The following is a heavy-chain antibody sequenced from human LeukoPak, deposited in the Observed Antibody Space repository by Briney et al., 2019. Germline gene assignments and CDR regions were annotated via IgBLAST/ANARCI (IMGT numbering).Heavy chain of an antibody. J-gene: IGHJ3*01. Sequence: GGSLRLSCAASGFTLSNAWMNWVRQAPGKGLEWVGLIKSKTNGETRDYAAPVKGRFTISRDDSDNTLYLQMNSLKNEDTAVYYCTAGPLDIVVVVAVSGSWGQGTMVTVSS. CDR1: GFTLSNAW. D-gene: IGHD2-15*01. V-gene: IGHV3-15*01. CDR3: TAGPLDIVVVVAVSGS. CDR2: IKSKTNGETR.